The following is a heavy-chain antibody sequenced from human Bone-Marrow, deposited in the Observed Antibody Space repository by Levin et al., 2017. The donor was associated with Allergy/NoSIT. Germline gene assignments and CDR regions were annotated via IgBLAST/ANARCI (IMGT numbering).Heavy chain of an antibody. CDR2: INPNSGGT. CDR1: GYTFTGYY. Sequence: GESLKISCKASGYTFTGYYMHWVRQAPGQGLEWMGWINPNSGGTNYAQKFQGRVTMTRDTSISTAYMELSRLRSDDTAVYYCARESYYGSGSYRVGYNWFDPWGQGTLVTVSS. V-gene: IGHV1-2*02. CDR3: ARESYYGSGSYRVGYNWFDP. J-gene: IGHJ5*02. D-gene: IGHD3-10*01.